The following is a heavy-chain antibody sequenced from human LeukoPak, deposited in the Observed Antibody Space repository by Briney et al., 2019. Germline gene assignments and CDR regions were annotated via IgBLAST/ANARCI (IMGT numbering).Heavy chain of an antibody. CDR1: GFTLSSYA. D-gene: IGHD1-26*01. CDR2: ISGSGGST. V-gene: IGHV3-23*01. J-gene: IGHJ4*02. CDR3: ARDDSGSYFDY. Sequence: GGSLRLSCAASGFTLSSYAMSWVRQAPGKGLEWVSGISGSGGSTFYADSVKGRFTISRDNSKNMLYVRMNSLRAEDTAVYYCARDDSGSYFDYWGQGTLVTVSS.